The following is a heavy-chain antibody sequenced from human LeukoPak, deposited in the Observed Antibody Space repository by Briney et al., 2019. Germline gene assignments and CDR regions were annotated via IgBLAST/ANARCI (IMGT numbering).Heavy chain of an antibody. V-gene: IGHV1-18*01. Sequence: GASVKVSCKASGYTFTSYDINWVRQATGQGLEWMGWISAYNGNTNYAQKLQGRVTMTTDTSTSTAYMELRSLRSDDTAVYYCARVSRVDGFLGYWGQGTLVTVSS. J-gene: IGHJ4*02. CDR2: ISAYNGNT. CDR3: ARVSRVDGFLGY. CDR1: GYTFTSYD. D-gene: IGHD2-15*01.